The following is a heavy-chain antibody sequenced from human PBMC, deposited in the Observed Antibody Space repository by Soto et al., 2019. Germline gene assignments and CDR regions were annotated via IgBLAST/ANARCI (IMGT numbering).Heavy chain of an antibody. CDR1: GYTSSSYG. D-gene: IGHD3-16*01. Sequence: VKVSCKALGYTSSSYGINWVRQAPGQGLEWMGWISVFNGDTKYAQKFQGRVAITKDPGTSTAHMELRSLRSDDAAVYFCATKDDHKDDQPYYYGMDVWGQGTTVTVSS. J-gene: IGHJ6*02. V-gene: IGHV1-18*01. CDR3: ATKDDHKDDQPYYYGMDV. CDR2: ISVFNGDT.